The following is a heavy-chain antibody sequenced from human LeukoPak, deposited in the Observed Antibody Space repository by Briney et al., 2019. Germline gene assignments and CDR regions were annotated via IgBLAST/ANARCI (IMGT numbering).Heavy chain of an antibody. J-gene: IGHJ5*02. Sequence: SETLSLTCSVSGASISSYYWSWIRQPPGKGLEWIGYIDYSGSTNYSPSLKSRVTTSADTSKNQFSLKLTSLTAADTALYFCARGPWAWFDPWGQGTLVTVSS. V-gene: IGHV4-59*08. D-gene: IGHD7-27*01. CDR2: IDYSGST. CDR3: ARGPWAWFDP. CDR1: GASISSYY.